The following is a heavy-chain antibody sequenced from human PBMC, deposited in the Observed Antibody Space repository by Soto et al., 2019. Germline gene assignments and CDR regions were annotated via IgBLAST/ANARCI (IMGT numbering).Heavy chain of an antibody. Sequence: QLGESGGGWFTPGKSFKLWWEGSGFDFTAAWLPWVPRAPGTGLEGLGRIKSRGSGGTTDYSAPVRGRFTISRDDSKDTVYLQMSSLKTEDTAVYFCAKQRGPSGSSYYGLEVWGQGSTVTVTS. V-gene: IGHV3-15*01. D-gene: IGHD1-1*01. CDR1: GFDFTAAW. CDR3: AKQRGPSGSSYYGLEV. J-gene: IGHJ6*01. CDR2: IKSRGSGGTT.